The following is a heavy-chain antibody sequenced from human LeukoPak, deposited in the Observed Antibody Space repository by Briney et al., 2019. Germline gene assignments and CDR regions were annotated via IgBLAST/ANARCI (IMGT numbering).Heavy chain of an antibody. CDR2: ISGSGGST. CDR3: AKDLGGRRGVIIT. CDR1: GGSFSGYY. J-gene: IGHJ5*02. Sequence: PSETLSLTCAVYGGSFSGYYWSWIRQPPGKGLEWVSAISGSGGSTYYADSVKGRLTISRDNSKNTLYLQMNSLRAEDTAVYYCAKDLGGRRGVIITWGQGTLVTVSS. V-gene: IGHV3-23*01. D-gene: IGHD3-10*01.